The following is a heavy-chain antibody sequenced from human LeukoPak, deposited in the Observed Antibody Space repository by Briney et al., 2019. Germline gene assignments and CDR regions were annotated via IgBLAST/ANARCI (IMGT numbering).Heavy chain of an antibody. D-gene: IGHD3-22*01. V-gene: IGHV1-18*01. Sequence: VASVKVSCKAPGYTFTSYGISWVRQAPGQGLEWMGWISAYNGNTNYAQKLQGRVTMTTDTSTSTAYMELRSLRSDDTAVYYCARDRRDYYDSSGHTGFDYWGQGTLVTVSS. CDR3: ARDRRDYYDSSGHTGFDY. CDR1: GYTFTSYG. J-gene: IGHJ4*02. CDR2: ISAYNGNT.